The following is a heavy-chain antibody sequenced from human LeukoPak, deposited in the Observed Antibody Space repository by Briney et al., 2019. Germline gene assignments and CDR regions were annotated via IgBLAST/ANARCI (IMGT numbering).Heavy chain of an antibody. Sequence: GGSLRLSCAASGLTFSSFAMRWVRQAPGRGLEWVSSVSGSGGATYYADSVKGRFTISRDNSNNTLFLQMSSLRVEDTAIYYCAKEGTYYDSSGYYTHWGQGTLVAVSS. CDR2: VSGSGGAT. CDR1: GLTFSSFA. V-gene: IGHV3-23*01. J-gene: IGHJ4*02. CDR3: AKEGTYYDSSGYYTH. D-gene: IGHD3-22*01.